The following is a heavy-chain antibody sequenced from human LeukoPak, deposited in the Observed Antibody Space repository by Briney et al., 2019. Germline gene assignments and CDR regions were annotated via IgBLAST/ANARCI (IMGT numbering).Heavy chain of an antibody. CDR3: ARGGLEPVDY. V-gene: IGHV3-74*01. J-gene: IGHJ4*02. CDR2: INTDGSST. Sequence: GGSLRLSCAASGFTFSTYWMHWVRQAPGKGLVWVSRINTDGSSTSYADSVKGRFTISRDNAKNTLYLQMNSLRADVTAVYYCARGGLEPVDYWGQGTLVTVSS. D-gene: IGHD1-1*01. CDR1: GFTFSTYW.